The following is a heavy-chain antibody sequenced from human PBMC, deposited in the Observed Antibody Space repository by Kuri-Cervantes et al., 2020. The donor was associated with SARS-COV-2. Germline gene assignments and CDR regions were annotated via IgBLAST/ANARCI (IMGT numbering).Heavy chain of an antibody. D-gene: IGHD3-10*01. J-gene: IGHJ4*02. CDR3: GKDRGVGPTTIDY. CDR1: GFKFDNYG. Sequence: SLRLSCAASGFKFDNYGIHWVRQAPGKGLEWVALIWYDGNNKYYTDSVNGRFTISRDNSQHNGYLQMDRLTVQDTAVYYCGKDRGVGPTTIDYWGQGTLVTVSS. V-gene: IGHV3-33*06. CDR2: IWYDGNNK.